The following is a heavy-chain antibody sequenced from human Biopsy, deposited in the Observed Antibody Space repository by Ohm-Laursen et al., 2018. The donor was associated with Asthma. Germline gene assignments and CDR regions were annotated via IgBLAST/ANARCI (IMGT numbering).Heavy chain of an antibody. Sequence: SSVKVSCKVSGYNFVSFAIHWVRQAPGQRLEWMGWVNTGNGDTKYSQKFQGRVTITRDTSASTAYMELRSLRSEDTATYYCARTYYDFLTGQVKDVFGVWGQGTMVTVSS. D-gene: IGHD3-9*01. CDR2: VNTGNGDT. CDR3: ARTYYDFLTGQVKDVFGV. J-gene: IGHJ3*01. V-gene: IGHV1-3*04. CDR1: GYNFVSFA.